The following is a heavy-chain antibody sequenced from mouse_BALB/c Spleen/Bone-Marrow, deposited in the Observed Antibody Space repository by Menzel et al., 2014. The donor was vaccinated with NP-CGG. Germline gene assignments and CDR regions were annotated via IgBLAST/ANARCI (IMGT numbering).Heavy chain of an antibody. J-gene: IGHJ3*01. Sequence: VKLQESGAELVRPGASVTLSCKASGYTFTDYEMHWVKQTPVHGLEWIGAIDPETGGTAYSQKFKGKATLTADKSSSTAYMELRSLTSEDSAVYYCTRSETGPLAYWGQGTLVTVSA. CDR2: IDPETGGT. D-gene: IGHD4-1*01. V-gene: IGHV1-15*01. CDR3: TRSETGPLAY. CDR1: GYTFTDYE.